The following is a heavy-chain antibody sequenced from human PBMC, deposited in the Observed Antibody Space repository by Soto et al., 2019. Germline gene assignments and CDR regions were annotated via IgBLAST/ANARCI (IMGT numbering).Heavy chain of an antibody. V-gene: IGHV3-30*18. Sequence: QVQLVESGGGVVQPGRSLRLSCAASGFTFSSYGMHWVRQAPGKGLEWVAVISYDGSNKYYADSVKGRFTISRDNSKNTLYLQMNSLRAEDTAVYYCAKDQEQWLLDAFDIWGQGTMVTVSS. CDR2: ISYDGSNK. D-gene: IGHD6-19*01. CDR3: AKDQEQWLLDAFDI. CDR1: GFTFSSYG. J-gene: IGHJ3*02.